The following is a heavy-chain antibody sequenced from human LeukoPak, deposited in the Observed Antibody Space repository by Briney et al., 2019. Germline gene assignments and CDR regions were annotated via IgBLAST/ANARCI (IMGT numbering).Heavy chain of an antibody. J-gene: IGHJ5*02. V-gene: IGHV4-59*01. D-gene: IGHD3-10*01. Sequence: SETLSLTCTVSGGSISPYFWSWMRQTPGKGLEWIGYISYTGSTNYNPALKSRVTISVDTSRNQFSLQLTSVTAADTAVYYCARDDYRGVTNFDPWGQGTLVTVSS. CDR1: GGSISPYF. CDR3: ARDDYRGVTNFDP. CDR2: ISYTGST.